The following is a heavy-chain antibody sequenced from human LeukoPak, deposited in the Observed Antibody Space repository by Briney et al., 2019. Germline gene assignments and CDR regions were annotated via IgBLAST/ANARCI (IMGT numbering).Heavy chain of an antibody. D-gene: IGHD3-22*01. V-gene: IGHV3-49*04. CDR1: GFTFGDYA. CDR2: IRSKVYGRTT. J-gene: IGHJ3*02. CDR3: TRDRYYYDNSAYYYIDAFDI. Sequence: GGSQRLSCTTSGFTFGDYAMSWVRQTPGKGLEWVGFIRSKVYGRTTEYAASVKGRFTISRDDSKSIAYLQMTSLKTEDTAVYYCTRDRYYYDNSAYYYIDAFDIWGQGTMVTVSS.